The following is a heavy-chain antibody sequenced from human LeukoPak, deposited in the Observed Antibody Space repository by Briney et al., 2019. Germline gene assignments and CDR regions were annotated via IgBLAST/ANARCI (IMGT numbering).Heavy chain of an antibody. V-gene: IGHV1-3*01. J-gene: IGHJ4*02. CDR2: INAGNDNT. CDR3: ATDWAAAGTRDFDY. Sequence: ASVKVSCKASGYTFTSYAMHWVRQAPGQRLEWMGWINAGNDNTKYSQNFQGRVTITRDTSASTAYMELSSLRSEDTAVYYCATDWAAAGTRDFDYWGQGTLVTVPS. CDR1: GYTFTSYA. D-gene: IGHD6-13*01.